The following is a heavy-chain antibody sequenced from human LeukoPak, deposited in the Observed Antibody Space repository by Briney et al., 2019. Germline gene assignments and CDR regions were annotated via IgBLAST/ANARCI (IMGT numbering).Heavy chain of an antibody. J-gene: IGHJ4*02. CDR2: IYYSGST. CDR1: GGSISSYY. V-gene: IGHV4-59*08. CDR3: ARQVGHPYYFDY. Sequence: PSEILSLTCTVSGGSISSYYWSWIRQPPGKGLEWIGYIYYSGSTNYNPSLKSRVTISVDTSKNQFSLKLSSVTAADTAVYYCARQVGHPYYFDYWGQGTLVTVSS.